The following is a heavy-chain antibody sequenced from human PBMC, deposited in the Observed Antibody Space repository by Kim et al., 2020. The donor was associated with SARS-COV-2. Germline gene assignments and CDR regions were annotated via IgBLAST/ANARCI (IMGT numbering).Heavy chain of an antibody. V-gene: IGHV3-30*18. J-gene: IGHJ6*02. Sequence: GGSLRLSCAASGFTFSSYGMHWVRQAPGKGLEWVAVISYDGSNKYYADSVKGRFTISRDNSKNTLYLQMNSPRAEDTAVYYCAKEIVVVPAAINYYYYYGMDVWGQGTTVTVSS. CDR2: ISYDGSNK. D-gene: IGHD2-2*01. CDR3: AKEIVVVPAAINYYYYYGMDV. CDR1: GFTFSSYG.